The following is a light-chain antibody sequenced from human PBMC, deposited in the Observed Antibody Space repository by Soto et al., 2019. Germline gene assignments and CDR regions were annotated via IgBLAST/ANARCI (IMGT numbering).Light chain of an antibody. Sequence: DIQMTPSPSTLSASVGDSVTITCLVSQSIHNWLDWYLQKPGRVPKLLINVASSLACGVPSRFSGSGSGTEFTLNISRVEADDFASFYCQEDNSYTWTFGQGTKVDIK. CDR1: QSIHNW. CDR3: QEDNSYTWT. J-gene: IGKJ1*01. CDR2: VAS. V-gene: IGKV1-5*01.